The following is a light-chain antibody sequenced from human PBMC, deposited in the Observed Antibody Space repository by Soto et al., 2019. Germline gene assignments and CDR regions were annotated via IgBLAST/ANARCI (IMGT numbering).Light chain of an antibody. CDR1: SSDVGSYNL. CDR3: CSYAGSSTYV. J-gene: IGLJ1*01. V-gene: IGLV2-23*01. Sequence: LTQPASVSGSPGQSITISCTGTSSDVGSYNLVSWYQQHPGKAPKLMIYEGSKRPSGVSNRFSGSKSGNTASLTISGLQAEDEADYYCCSYAGSSTYVFGTGTKVTIL. CDR2: EGS.